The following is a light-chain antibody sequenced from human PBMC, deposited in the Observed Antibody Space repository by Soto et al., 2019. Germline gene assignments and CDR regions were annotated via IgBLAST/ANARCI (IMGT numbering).Light chain of an antibody. J-gene: IGLJ1*01. CDR2: EVS. CDR1: SSDVGGYNY. CDR3: SSYAGSLYV. Sequence: QSALTQPPSASGSPGQSVTISCTGTSSDVGGYNYVSWYQQHPGKAPKLTIYEVSKRPSGVPDRFSGSKSGNTASLTVSGLQAEDEADYYCSSYAGSLYVFGTGTKLTVL. V-gene: IGLV2-8*01.